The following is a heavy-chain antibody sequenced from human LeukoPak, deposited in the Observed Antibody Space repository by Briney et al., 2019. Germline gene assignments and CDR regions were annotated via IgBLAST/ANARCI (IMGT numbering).Heavy chain of an antibody. V-gene: IGHV3-23*01. J-gene: IGHJ4*02. D-gene: IGHD6-13*01. CDR3: AKERSLGVAAASNY. CDR2: ISGSGDST. CDR1: GFTFSSYA. Sequence: PGGSLRLSCAASGFTFSSYAMSWVRQAPGKGLEWVSSISGSGDSTYYADSVEGRFTISRDNSKNTLYLQMNSLRAEDTAVYYCAKERSLGVAAASNYWGQGTLVTVSS.